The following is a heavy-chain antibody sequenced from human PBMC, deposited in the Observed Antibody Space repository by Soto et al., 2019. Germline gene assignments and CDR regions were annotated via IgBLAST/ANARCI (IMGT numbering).Heavy chain of an antibody. Sequence: QVQVVQSGVEVRRPGSSVKVSCKASGDTFKNCVIRWVRQAPGQGLEWMGGIIPLFGTTDFAQRFQGRLTITTDESTTTAYMELSRLRSEDTATYYCAAELGFGKLSVVWGQGTKVIVSS. CDR3: AAELGFGKLSVV. J-gene: IGHJ6*02. D-gene: IGHD3-10*01. CDR2: IIPLFGTT. V-gene: IGHV1-69*01. CDR1: GDTFKNCV.